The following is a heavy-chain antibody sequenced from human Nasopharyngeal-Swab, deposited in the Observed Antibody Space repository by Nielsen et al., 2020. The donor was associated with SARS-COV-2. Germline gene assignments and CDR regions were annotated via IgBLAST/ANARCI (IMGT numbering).Heavy chain of an antibody. J-gene: IGHJ6*02. CDR1: GFTFSSYA. D-gene: IGHD2-21*01. CDR3: AKAPYLRGLDV. CDR2: ISGSGDTT. Sequence: GGSLRLSCAASGFTFSSYARSWVRQAPGKGLEWVSIISGSGDTTYYADSVNDRFTISRDNSKNTLYLQMNSLRVEDTALYYCAKAPYLRGLDVWGQGTTVTVSS. V-gene: IGHV3-23*01.